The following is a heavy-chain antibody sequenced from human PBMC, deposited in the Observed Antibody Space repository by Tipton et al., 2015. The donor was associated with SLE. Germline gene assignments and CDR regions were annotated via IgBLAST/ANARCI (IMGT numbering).Heavy chain of an antibody. CDR2: ISSSGDAP. V-gene: IGHV3-23*04. D-gene: IGHD2-15*01. Sequence: QLVQSGGGLVQPGGSLRLSCAASGFTLSNYVMNWVRQAPGKGLEWVSVISSSGDAPYYADSVKGRFTISRDNSKNTLYLQMNGLRAEDTAVYRCATPGGRGFSPWDDWGPGTLVTVSS. J-gene: IGHJ4*02. CDR1: GFTLSNYV. CDR3: ATPGGRGFSPWDD.